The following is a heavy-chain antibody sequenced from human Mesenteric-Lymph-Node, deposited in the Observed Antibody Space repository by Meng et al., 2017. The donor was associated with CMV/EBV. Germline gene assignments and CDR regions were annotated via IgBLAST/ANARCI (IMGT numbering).Heavy chain of an antibody. J-gene: IGHJ6*02. V-gene: IGHV4-38-2*02. CDR1: GYSISSGYY. Sequence: ESLKISCTVSGYSISSGYYWGWIRQPPGKGLEWIGSIYHSGSTYYNPSLKSRVTISVDTSKNQFSLKLSSVTAADTAVYYCARDGLQGYDFWSGYSGNYGMDVWGQGTTVTVSS. CDR3: ARDGLQGYDFWSGYSGNYGMDV. D-gene: IGHD3-3*01. CDR2: IYHSGST.